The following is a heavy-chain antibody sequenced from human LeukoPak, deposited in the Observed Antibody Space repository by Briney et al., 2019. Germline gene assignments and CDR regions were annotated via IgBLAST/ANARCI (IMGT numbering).Heavy chain of an antibody. Sequence: SETLSLTCTVSGGSISSGDYYWSWIRQPPGKGLEWIGYIYYSGSTYYNPSLKSRVTISADTSKNQFSLKLSSVTAADTAVYYCARVVVVAATPSWFDPWGQGTLVTVSS. D-gene: IGHD2-15*01. V-gene: IGHV4-30-4*01. CDR2: IYYSGST. CDR3: ARVVVVAATPSWFDP. CDR1: GGSISSGDYY. J-gene: IGHJ5*02.